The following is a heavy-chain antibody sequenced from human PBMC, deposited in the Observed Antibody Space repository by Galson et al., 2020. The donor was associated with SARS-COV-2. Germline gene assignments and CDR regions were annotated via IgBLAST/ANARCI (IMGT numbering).Heavy chain of an antibody. CDR3: AKTDYCTSTSCYAYYMDV. V-gene: IGHV3-30*18. CDR1: GFTFSSYG. Sequence: GESLKISCAASGFTFSSYGMHWVRQAPGKGLEWMAVISYDGSNKFYADSVKGRFTISRDNSKNTLYLQMNSLRAEDTAVYYCAKTDYCTSTSCYAYYMDVWGKGTTVTVSS. D-gene: IGHD2-2*01. J-gene: IGHJ6*03. CDR2: ISYDGSNK.